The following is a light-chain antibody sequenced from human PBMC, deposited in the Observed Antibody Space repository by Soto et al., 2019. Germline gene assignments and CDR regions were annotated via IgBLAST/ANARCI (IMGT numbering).Light chain of an antibody. CDR1: SSDVGSYNR. CDR2: EVN. Sequence: QSVLTQPPSVSGSPGQSVTISCTGTSSDVGSYNRVSWYQQPPGTAPKLMIYEVNNRPSGVPDRISRSKSGNTASLTISGLQAEDEADYYCSSYTSSSTYGFGTGTKVTVL. J-gene: IGLJ1*01. V-gene: IGLV2-18*02. CDR3: SSYTSSSTYG.